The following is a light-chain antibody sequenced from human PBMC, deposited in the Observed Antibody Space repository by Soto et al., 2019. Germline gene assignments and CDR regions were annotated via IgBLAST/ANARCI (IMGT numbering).Light chain of an antibody. CDR2: AAS. V-gene: IGKV1-17*01. Sequence: DIQMTQSPSSLSASVGDRVTITCRASQGINNLLGWYQQGPGKVPKRLIYAASNLEGGVPSRFSGSGSGTEFTLTISSLQPEDFATYYCLQHDTYPFTFGPGTKVDVK. CDR1: QGINNL. CDR3: LQHDTYPFT. J-gene: IGKJ3*01.